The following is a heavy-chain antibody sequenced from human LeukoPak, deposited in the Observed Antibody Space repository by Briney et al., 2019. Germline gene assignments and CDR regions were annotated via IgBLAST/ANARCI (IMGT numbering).Heavy chain of an antibody. CDR3: ARGGITLVPP. CDR1: GFTFSSYE. J-gene: IGHJ5*02. D-gene: IGHD3-10*01. V-gene: IGHV3-48*03. CDR2: ISSSGSTI. Sequence: PGGSLRFSCAASGFTFSSYEMNWVRQAPGKGLEWVSYISSSGSTIYYADSVKGRFTISRDNAKNSLYLQMNSLRAEDTAVYYCARGGITLVPPWGQGTLVTVSS.